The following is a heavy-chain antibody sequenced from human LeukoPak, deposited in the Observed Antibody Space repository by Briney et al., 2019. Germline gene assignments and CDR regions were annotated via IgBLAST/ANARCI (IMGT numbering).Heavy chain of an antibody. CDR2: ISYDGSNK. J-gene: IGHJ4*02. CDR1: GFTFSSYA. V-gene: IGHV3-30-3*01. D-gene: IGHD4-17*01. Sequence: GGSPRLSCAASGFTFSSYAMHWVRQAPGKGLEWVAVISYDGSNKYYADSVKGRFTISRDNSKNTLYLQMNSLRAEDTAVYYCAREVGVTTPHYFDYWGQGTLVTVSS. CDR3: AREVGVTTPHYFDY.